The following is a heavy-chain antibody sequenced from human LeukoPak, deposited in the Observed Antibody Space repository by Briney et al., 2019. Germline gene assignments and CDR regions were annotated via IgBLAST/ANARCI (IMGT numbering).Heavy chain of an antibody. CDR3: ARGSDTAAGLY. CDR1: GGSFSGYY. D-gene: IGHD6-13*01. Sequence: KPSETLSLTCAVYGGSFSGYYWSWIRQPPGKGLEWIGEINHSGSTNYNQSLKSRVSISVDSSKNQFSLKVSSVTAADTAVYYCARGSDTAAGLYWGQGTLVTVSS. CDR2: INHSGST. J-gene: IGHJ4*02. V-gene: IGHV4-34*01.